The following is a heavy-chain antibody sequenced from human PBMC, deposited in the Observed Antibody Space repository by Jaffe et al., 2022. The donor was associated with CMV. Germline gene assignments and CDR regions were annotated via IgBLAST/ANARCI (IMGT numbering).Heavy chain of an antibody. D-gene: IGHD1-26*01. Sequence: EVQLLESGGGLVQPGGSLRLSCAASGFTFSSYAMSWVRQAPGKGLEWVSAISGSGGSTYYADSVKGRFTISRDNSKNTLYLQMNSLRAEDTAVYYCANVIVGARLRDYWGQGTLVTVSS. J-gene: IGHJ4*02. CDR1: GFTFSSYA. CDR3: ANVIVGARLRDY. CDR2: ISGSGGST. V-gene: IGHV3-23*01.